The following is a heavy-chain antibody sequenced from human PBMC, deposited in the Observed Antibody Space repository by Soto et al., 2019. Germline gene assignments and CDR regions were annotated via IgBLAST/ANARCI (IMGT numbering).Heavy chain of an antibody. Sequence: PVGSLSLSCAASGFTFSIYAMSWVRHAPGKGLEWVSAISGGGNDRFYVDSVKGRFTISRDNSRNTLYLHMNSLRAEDTAVHYCARSLFIAATDTEPFDSWGQGALVTVSS. V-gene: IGHV3-23*01. D-gene: IGHD6-13*01. CDR3: ARSLFIAATDTEPFDS. J-gene: IGHJ4*02. CDR1: GFTFSIYA. CDR2: ISGGGNDR.